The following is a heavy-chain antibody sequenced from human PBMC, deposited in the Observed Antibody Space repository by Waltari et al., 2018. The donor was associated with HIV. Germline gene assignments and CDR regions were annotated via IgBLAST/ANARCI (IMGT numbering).Heavy chain of an antibody. Sequence: PGRSLRLSCAASGYTFDDYAMHWVRQAPGKGLEWVSGISWNSGSIGYADSVKGRFTISRDNAKNSLYLQMNSLRAEDTALYYCAKDQTMITSPQIDYWGQGTLVTVSS. CDR3: AKDQTMITSPQIDY. CDR2: ISWNSGSI. J-gene: IGHJ4*02. CDR1: GYTFDDYA. V-gene: IGHV3-9*01. D-gene: IGHD3-16*01.